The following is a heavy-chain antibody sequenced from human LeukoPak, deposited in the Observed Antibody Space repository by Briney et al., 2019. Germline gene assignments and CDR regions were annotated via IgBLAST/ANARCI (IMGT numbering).Heavy chain of an antibody. CDR1: GYTFTGYY. V-gene: IGHV1-2*02. J-gene: IGHJ5*02. D-gene: IGHD3-10*01. Sequence: ASVKVSCKASGYTFTGYYMHWVRQAPGQGLEWMGWINPNSGGTNYAQKFQGRVTMTRDTSISTAYMELSRLRSDDKAVYYCARAVMVRGVIQEYLSWFDPWGQGTLVTVSS. CDR2: INPNSGGT. CDR3: ARAVMVRGVIQEYLSWFDP.